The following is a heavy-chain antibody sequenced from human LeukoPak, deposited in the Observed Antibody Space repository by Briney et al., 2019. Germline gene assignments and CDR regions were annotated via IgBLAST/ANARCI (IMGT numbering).Heavy chain of an antibody. V-gene: IGHV4-39*01. CDR3: ARHTRLTTGYYTDV. J-gene: IGHJ6*03. CDR2: MSYSGNT. D-gene: IGHD4-17*01. Sequence: PSETLSLTCTVSGGSISSSPYYWGWIRQPPGKGLEWIGSMSYSGNTYYSPSLKSRVTISEDTSKNQFSLNLSSVTAADTSMYYCARHTRLTTGYYTDVWGTGTTVTVSS. CDR1: GGSISSSPYY.